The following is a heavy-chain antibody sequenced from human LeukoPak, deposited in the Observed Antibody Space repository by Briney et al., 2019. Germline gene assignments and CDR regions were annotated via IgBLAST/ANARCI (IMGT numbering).Heavy chain of an antibody. CDR2: IIDSGRT. V-gene: IGHV3-23*01. D-gene: IGHD6-19*01. Sequence: GGSLRLSCAASGFTFTNYPMSWVRQAPGKGLEWVSRIIDSGRTYYADLVKGRFTISRDNSKNTLYLQMNSLRAEDTAVYYCAKRRAVTDTGGFDVWGQGTMVTVSS. J-gene: IGHJ3*01. CDR3: AKRRAVTDTGGFDV. CDR1: GFTFTNYP.